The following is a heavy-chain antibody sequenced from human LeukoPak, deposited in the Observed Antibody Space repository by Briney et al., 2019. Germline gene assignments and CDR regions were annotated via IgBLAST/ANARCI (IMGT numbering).Heavy chain of an antibody. CDR2: IYYSGST. CDR1: GGSISSSSYY. CDR3: ARIRSEYYYYNMDV. J-gene: IGHJ6*02. V-gene: IGHV4-39*01. D-gene: IGHD3-3*01. Sequence: MSSETLSLTCTVFGGSISSSSYYWGWIRQPPGKGLEWIGSIYYSGSTYYNPSLKSRVTISVDTSKNQFSLKLSSVTAADTAVYYCARIRSEYYYYNMDVWGQGTTVIVSS.